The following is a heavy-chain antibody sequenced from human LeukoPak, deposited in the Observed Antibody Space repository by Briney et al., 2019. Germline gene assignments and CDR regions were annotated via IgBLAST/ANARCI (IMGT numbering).Heavy chain of an antibody. Sequence: SETLSLTCTVSSVSISSSSNYWGWIRQPPGKGLESIGSIFYSGSTYYNPSLKSRVTISVDTSKDQFSLKLSSVTAADTAVYYCARPYYYSSGGLPYWGQGTLVTVSS. V-gene: IGHV4-39*01. CDR3: ARPYYYSSGGLPY. CDR1: SVSISSSSNY. CDR2: IFYSGST. D-gene: IGHD3-10*01. J-gene: IGHJ4*02.